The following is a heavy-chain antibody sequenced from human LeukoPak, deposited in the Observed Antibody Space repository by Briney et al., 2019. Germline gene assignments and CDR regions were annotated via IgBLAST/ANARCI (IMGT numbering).Heavy chain of an antibody. D-gene: IGHD3-16*01. CDR1: GFTFSSYW. CDR2: INSDGSST. V-gene: IGHV3-74*01. J-gene: IGHJ3*02. Sequence: GGSLRLSCAASGFTFSSYWMHWVRQAPGKGLVWVSRINSDGSSTSYADSVKGRFTISRDNSKNTLYLQMNSLRAEDTAVYYCAKDLLGNDLELIREDAFDIWGQGTMVTVSS. CDR3: AKDLLGNDLELIREDAFDI.